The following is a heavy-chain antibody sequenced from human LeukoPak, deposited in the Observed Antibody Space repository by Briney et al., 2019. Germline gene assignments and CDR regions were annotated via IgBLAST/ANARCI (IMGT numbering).Heavy chain of an antibody. CDR3: ARVKLQFSNAFDI. D-gene: IGHD5-24*01. CDR1: GGSISSYY. Sequence: SETLSLTCTVSGGSISSYYWSWIRQPPGKGLEWIGYIYYSGSTNYNPSLKSRVTISVDTSKNQFSLKLSSVTAADTAVYYCARVKLQFSNAFDIRGQGTMVTVSS. J-gene: IGHJ3*02. CDR2: IYYSGST. V-gene: IGHV4-59*01.